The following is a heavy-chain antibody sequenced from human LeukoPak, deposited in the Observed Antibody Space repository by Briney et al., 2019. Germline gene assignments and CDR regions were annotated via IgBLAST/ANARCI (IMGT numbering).Heavy chain of an antibody. D-gene: IGHD6-13*01. Sequence: SETLSLTCTVSGGSISSYYWSWIRQPPGKGLEWIGYIYYSGSTNYKSSLKSRVTMSVDTSKNQFTLNLKSVTPEDTAVYYCARNLIPEQLVLNFWGQGTLVTVSS. CDR3: ARNLIPEQLVLNF. J-gene: IGHJ4*02. V-gene: IGHV4-59*01. CDR1: GGSISSYY. CDR2: IYYSGST.